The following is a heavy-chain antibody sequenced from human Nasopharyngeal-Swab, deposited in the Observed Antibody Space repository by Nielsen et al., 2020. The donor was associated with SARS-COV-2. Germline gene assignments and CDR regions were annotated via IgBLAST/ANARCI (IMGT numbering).Heavy chain of an antibody. V-gene: IGHV3-20*01. D-gene: IGHD3-22*01. CDR1: GFTFDDYG. Sequence: GESLKISCAASGFTFDDYGMSWVRQAPGKGLEWVSGINWNGGSKGYADSVKGRFTISRDNAKNSLYLQMNSLRAEDTALYHCARGYDSSGYSTMDYYYYYGMDVWGQGTTVTVSS. CDR2: INWNGGSK. J-gene: IGHJ6*02. CDR3: ARGYDSSGYSTMDYYYYYGMDV.